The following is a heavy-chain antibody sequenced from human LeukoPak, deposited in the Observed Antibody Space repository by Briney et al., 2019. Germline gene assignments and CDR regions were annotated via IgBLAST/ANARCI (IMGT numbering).Heavy chain of an antibody. CDR1: GFTFSSYA. V-gene: IGHV3-64*01. Sequence: PGGSLRLSCAASGFTFSSYAMHWVRQAPGKGLEYVSAISSNGGSTYYANSVKGRFTISRDNAKNTLYLQMNSLRAEDTAVYYCARDSAMIVDLDYWGQGTLVTVSS. J-gene: IGHJ4*02. CDR3: ARDSAMIVDLDY. D-gene: IGHD3-22*01. CDR2: ISSNGGST.